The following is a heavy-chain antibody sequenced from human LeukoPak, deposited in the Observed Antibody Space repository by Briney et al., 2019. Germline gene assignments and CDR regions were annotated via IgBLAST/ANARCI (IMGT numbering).Heavy chain of an antibody. J-gene: IGHJ6*02. Sequence: TLCLSCTVSGGSISRGAYYGGWGRQPPRKWIGWIGYIYYSGSTYYNPSLKSRVTISVDTSKNQFSLKLSSVTAADAAVYYCASLTAYGYYGMDVWGQGTTVTVSS. CDR3: ASLTAYGYYGMDV. CDR2: IYYSGST. V-gene: IGHV4-30-4*01. D-gene: IGHD3-9*01. CDR1: GGSISRGAYY.